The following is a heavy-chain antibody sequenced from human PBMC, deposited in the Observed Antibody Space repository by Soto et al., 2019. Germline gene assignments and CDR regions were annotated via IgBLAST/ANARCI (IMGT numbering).Heavy chain of an antibody. D-gene: IGHD5-18*01. Sequence: GARPPRVKPPQTLTLTWPFSGVSPSTSGVGVGWIRQPPGKALEWLALIYWDDDKPYSPSLKSRLTITKDTSKNQVVLTMTNMDPVDTATYYCAHMGYTYGYVDYWGQGTLVTVSS. CDR3: AHMGYTYGYVDY. CDR1: GVSPSTSGVG. V-gene: IGHV2-5*02. J-gene: IGHJ4*02. CDR2: IYWDDDK.